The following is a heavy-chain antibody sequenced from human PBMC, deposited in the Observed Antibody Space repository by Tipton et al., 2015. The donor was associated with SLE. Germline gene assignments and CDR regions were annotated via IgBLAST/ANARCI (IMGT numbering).Heavy chain of an antibody. Sequence: SLRLSCSASGFTFSSHGMSWVRQAPGRGPERVSYISCSGSEVFYGDSGKGRFTISRDNAKTSVFLQMDSLRVEDTAVYFCARWRYSLTFGSKLRPCDSWGHVPRVTVSS. CDR2: ISCSGSEV. CDR1: GFTFSSHG. CDR3: ARWRYSLTFGSKLRPCDS. V-gene: IGHV3-21*05. D-gene: IGHD5-18*01. J-gene: IGHJ5*01.